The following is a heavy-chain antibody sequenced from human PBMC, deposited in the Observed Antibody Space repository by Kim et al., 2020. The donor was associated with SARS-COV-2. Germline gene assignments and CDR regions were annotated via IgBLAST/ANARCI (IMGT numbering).Heavy chain of an antibody. D-gene: IGHD3-10*01. CDR2: ISSSSNTI. CDR3: VRNSAGSGTYFPLDY. Sequence: GGSLRLSCAASGFTFSTYSMNWVRLAPGKGLIWVSYISSSSNTIYYADSVKGRFTISRDNAKNSLYLQMNSLRDEDTAVYYCVRNSAGSGTYFPLDYWGQGTLVTAPS. CDR1: GFTFSTYS. V-gene: IGHV3-48*02. J-gene: IGHJ4*02.